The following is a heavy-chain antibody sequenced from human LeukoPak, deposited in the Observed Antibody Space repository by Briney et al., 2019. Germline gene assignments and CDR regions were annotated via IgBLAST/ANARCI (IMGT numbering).Heavy chain of an antibody. V-gene: IGHV3-21*01. J-gene: IGHJ5*02. CDR3: ARERLNVYNWFDP. CDR1: GFTFSSYS. CDR2: ISSSSSYI. D-gene: IGHD3-16*01. Sequence: PGGSLRLSRAASGFTFSSYSMNWVRQAPGKGLEWVSSISSSSSYIYYADSVKGRFTISRDNAKNSLYLQMNSLRAEDTAVYYCARERLNVYNWFDPWGQGTLVTVSS.